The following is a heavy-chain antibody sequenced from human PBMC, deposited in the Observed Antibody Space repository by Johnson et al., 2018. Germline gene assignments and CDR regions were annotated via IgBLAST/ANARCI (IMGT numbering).Heavy chain of an antibody. Sequence: QVQLQESGPGLVKXSETLSLTCSVSGDSISGYYWNWIRQPPGKGLEWIGYIYYSGSTNYNPSLKSRVTISVDTSKNQFSLKLSSVTAADTAVVYCGREGGATIVGPYYYYYMDVWGKGTTVTVSS. CDR2: IYYSGST. D-gene: IGHD5-12*01. V-gene: IGHV4-59*01. CDR1: GDSISGYY. CDR3: GREGGATIVGPYYYYYMDV. J-gene: IGHJ6*03.